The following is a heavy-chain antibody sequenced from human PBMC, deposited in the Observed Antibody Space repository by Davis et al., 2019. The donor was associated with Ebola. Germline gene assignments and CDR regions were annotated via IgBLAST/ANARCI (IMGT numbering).Heavy chain of an antibody. CDR1: GGSISSSSYY. J-gene: IGHJ3*02. V-gene: IGHV4-39*07. CDR3: ARGPYCGGDCYFRAFDI. Sequence: MPSETLSLTCTVSGGSISSSSYYWSWIRQPPGKGLEWIGEINHSGSTNYNPSLKSRVTISVDTSKNQFSLKLSSVTAADTAVYYCARGPYCGGDCYFRAFDIWGQGTMVTVSS. CDR2: INHSGST. D-gene: IGHD2-21*01.